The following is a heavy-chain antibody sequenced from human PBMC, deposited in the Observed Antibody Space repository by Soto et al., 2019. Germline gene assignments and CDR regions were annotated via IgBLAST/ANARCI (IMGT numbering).Heavy chain of an antibody. D-gene: IGHD2-15*01. CDR1: GFTFSSYR. CDR2: ISSTSNTI. CDR3: ARDRGCSGGICYRDLGY. V-gene: IGHV3-48*01. Sequence: GGSLTLCCAASGFTFSSYRMSWVRQAPGKGLEWVSYISSTSNTICYADSVKGRFTISRDNAKNSLYLHMNSLSAEDTAVYYCARDRGCSGGICYRDLGYWGQGP. J-gene: IGHJ4*02.